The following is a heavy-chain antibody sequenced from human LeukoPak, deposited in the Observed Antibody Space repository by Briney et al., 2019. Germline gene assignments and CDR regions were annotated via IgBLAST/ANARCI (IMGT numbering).Heavy chain of an antibody. Sequence: SETLSLTCAVSGGSISSGGYSWSWIRQPPGKGLEWIGYIYHSGSTNYNPSLKSRVTISLDRSNNQFSLRLTSVTAADTAVYYCARTLPGGSVTLGWFDSWGQGALVTVSS. CDR3: ARTLPGGSVTLGWFDS. J-gene: IGHJ5*01. CDR2: IYHSGST. V-gene: IGHV4-30-2*01. D-gene: IGHD3-10*01. CDR1: GGSISSGGYS.